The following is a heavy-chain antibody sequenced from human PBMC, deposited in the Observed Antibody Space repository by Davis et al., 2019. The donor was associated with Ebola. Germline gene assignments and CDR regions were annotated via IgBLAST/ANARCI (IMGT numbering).Heavy chain of an antibody. D-gene: IGHD3-3*01. Sequence: GESLKISCTASGYSFTSYSIGWVRQMPGKGLEWLGIIYPGDSDTTYSPSFQGQVTISADKSITTAYLQWSSLMASDTAMYYCARFLEYKADYWGQGTLVTVSS. J-gene: IGHJ4*02. CDR2: IYPGDSDT. CDR1: GYSFTSYS. CDR3: ARFLEYKADY. V-gene: IGHV5-51*01.